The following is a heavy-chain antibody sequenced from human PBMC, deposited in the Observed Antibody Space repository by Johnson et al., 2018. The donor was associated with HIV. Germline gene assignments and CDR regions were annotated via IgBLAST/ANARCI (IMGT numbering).Heavy chain of an antibody. CDR1: GFTFSSYA. D-gene: IGHD1-26*01. CDR2: ISYDGRNK. Sequence: VQLVESGGGVVQPGRSLRLSCAASGFTFSSYAMHWVRQAPGKGLEWVAVISYDGRNKYYADSVKGRFTISRDNSKTTLYLQMNSLRAEDTAVSYCAKDRRELTPDAFDIWGQGTMVTVSS. V-gene: IGHV3-30*04. CDR3: AKDRRELTPDAFDI. J-gene: IGHJ3*02.